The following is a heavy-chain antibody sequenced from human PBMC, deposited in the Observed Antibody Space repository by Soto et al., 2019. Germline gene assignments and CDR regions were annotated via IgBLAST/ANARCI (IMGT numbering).Heavy chain of an antibody. CDR3: ARDGRSRPRWGFDD. D-gene: IGHD7-27*01. Sequence: EVQLVESGGGLVQPGGSLRLSCAASGFTFGSYPMHWVRQAPGKGLEYVSAISTNGDSTFYANSVKGRFTISRDNSKNTLYLQRGRLRAEDMGVYYCARDGRSRPRWGFDDWGQGTRVTASS. CDR2: ISTNGDST. J-gene: IGHJ4*02. V-gene: IGHV3-64*01. CDR1: GFTFGSYP.